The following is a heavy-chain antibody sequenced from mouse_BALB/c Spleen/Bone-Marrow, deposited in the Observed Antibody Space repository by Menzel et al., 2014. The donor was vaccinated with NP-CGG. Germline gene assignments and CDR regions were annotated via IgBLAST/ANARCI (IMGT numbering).Heavy chain of an antibody. V-gene: IGHV2-6-5*01. CDR1: GFSLTDYG. Sequence: QVQLKQSGPGLVAPSQSLSIPCTVSGFSLTDYGVTWIRPPPGKGLEWLGIIWGGGSTFYNSSLRSRLNVSKDNSKSQVFLKMNSLQADDTAMYYCAKLNWVYAMDYWGQGTSVTVSS. J-gene: IGHJ4*01. CDR2: IWGGGST. D-gene: IGHD4-1*02. CDR3: AKLNWVYAMDY.